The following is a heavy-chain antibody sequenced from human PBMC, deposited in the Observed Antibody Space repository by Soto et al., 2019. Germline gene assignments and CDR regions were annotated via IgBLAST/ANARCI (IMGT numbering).Heavy chain of an antibody. J-gene: IGHJ4*02. V-gene: IGHV4-59*01. Sequence: SETLSLTCAVSGGPIGSYYWSWIRQPPGKGLEWIGYISYSGSTNYNPSLKSRVTISVDTSKNQFSLKVSSVTAADTAAYYCARQMTTLTTFDYWGQGTLVTVSS. D-gene: IGHD4-17*01. CDR1: GGPIGSYY. CDR2: ISYSGST. CDR3: ARQMTTLTTFDY.